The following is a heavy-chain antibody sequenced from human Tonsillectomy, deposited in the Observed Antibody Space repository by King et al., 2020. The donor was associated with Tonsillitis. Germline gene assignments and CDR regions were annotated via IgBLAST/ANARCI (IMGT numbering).Heavy chain of an antibody. CDR2: INSNSGAT. V-gene: IGHV1-2*02. Sequence: QLVESGAEVKKPGASVKVSCKASGYTFTGYYVHWVRQAPGQGLEWMGWINSNSGATKYAQKFQGRVTMTSDTSISSAYVELRRLRSNDTAVYYCATSEWELHAFDIWGQGTVVTVSS. CDR3: ATSEWELHAFDI. CDR1: GYTFTGYY. D-gene: IGHD1-26*01. J-gene: IGHJ3*02.